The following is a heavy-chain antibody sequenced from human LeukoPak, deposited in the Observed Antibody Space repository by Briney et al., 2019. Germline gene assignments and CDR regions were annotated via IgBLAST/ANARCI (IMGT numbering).Heavy chain of an antibody. V-gene: IGHV3-64D*09. Sequence: GGSLRLSCSASGFTFSTYPMHWVRQAPGKGLEYVSTIFANGDITSYAASVKGRFTTSRDNSKNTLYLQMSSLRPEDTAVYYCVKSPSDGLDVWGQGATVSVSS. CDR1: GFTFSTYP. CDR3: VKSPSDGLDV. CDR2: IFANGDIT. J-gene: IGHJ6*02.